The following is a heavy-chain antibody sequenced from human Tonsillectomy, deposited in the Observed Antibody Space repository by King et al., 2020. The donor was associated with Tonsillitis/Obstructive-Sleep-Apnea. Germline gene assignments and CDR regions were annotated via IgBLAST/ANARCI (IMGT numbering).Heavy chain of an antibody. CDR3: ARRGDFWSCYHYPIDY. CDR2: IYPGDSDT. V-gene: IGHV5-51*01. D-gene: IGHD3-3*01. J-gene: IGHJ4*02. CDR1: GYSFTSYW. Sequence: VQLVESGAEVKKPGESLKISCKGSGYSFTSYWIGWVRQMPGKGLEWMGIIYPGDSDTRYSPSFQGQVTISADKAISTAYLQWSSLKASDTAMYYCARRGDFWSCYHYPIDYWGQGTLVTVSS.